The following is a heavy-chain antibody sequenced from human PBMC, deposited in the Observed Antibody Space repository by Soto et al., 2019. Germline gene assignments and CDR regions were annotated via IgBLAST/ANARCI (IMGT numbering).Heavy chain of an antibody. J-gene: IGHJ4*02. D-gene: IGHD3-16*02. Sequence: SETLSLTCTVSGGSISSGGYYWSWIRQHPGKGLEWIGYIYYSGSTYYNPSLKSRVTISVDTSKNQFSLKLSSVTAADTAVYYCAREFGGVITYYFDYWGQGTLVTVSS. CDR3: AREFGGVITYYFDY. CDR2: IYYSGST. V-gene: IGHV4-31*03. CDR1: GGSISSGGYY.